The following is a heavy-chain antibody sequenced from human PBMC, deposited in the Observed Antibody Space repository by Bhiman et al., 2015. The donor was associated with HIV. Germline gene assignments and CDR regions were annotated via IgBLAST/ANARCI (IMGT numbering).Heavy chain of an antibody. J-gene: IGHJ4*02. V-gene: IGHV3-30*04. CDR2: ISYDGSNK. Sequence: QVQLVESWGRRGPAWESLRLSCAASGFTFSSYAMHWVRQAPGKGLEWVAVISYDGSNKYYADSVKGRFTISRDNSKNTLYLQMNSLRADDTAVYYCARGERGIAAAAYFDYVGPGNPGHRLL. D-gene: IGHD6-13*01. CDR1: GFTFSSYA. CDR3: ARGERGIAAAAYFDY.